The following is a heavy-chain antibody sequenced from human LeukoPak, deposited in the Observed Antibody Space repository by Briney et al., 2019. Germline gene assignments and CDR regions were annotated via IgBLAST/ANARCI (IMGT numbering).Heavy chain of an antibody. CDR2: TKEDGSDK. CDR1: GLMFTSYW. V-gene: IGHV3-7*01. CDR3: GTSRDTAIEM. J-gene: IGHJ4*02. Sequence: PGGSLRLSCAASGLMFTSYWMTWVRQAPGKGLEWVANTKEDGSDKYYADSVKGRFTISRDNAKRSVYLQMNSLRAEDTAVYYCGTSRDTAIEMGGQGTLVTVSS. D-gene: IGHD5-18*01.